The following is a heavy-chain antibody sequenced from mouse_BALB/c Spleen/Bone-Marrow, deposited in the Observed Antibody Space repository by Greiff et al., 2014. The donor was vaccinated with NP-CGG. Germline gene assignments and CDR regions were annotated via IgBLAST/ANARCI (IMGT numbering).Heavy chain of an antibody. J-gene: IGHJ2*01. CDR2: IDPENGNT. CDR3: ARRYGSSFDY. Sequence: DVKLVESGAELVRPGALVKSSCKASGFNIKDYYMHWVIQRPEQGLEWIGWIDPENGNTIYDPKFQGKASITADTSSNTAYLQLSSLTSEDTAVYYCARRYGSSFDYWGQGTTLTVSS. CDR1: GFNIKDYY. V-gene: IGHV14-1*02. D-gene: IGHD1-1*01.